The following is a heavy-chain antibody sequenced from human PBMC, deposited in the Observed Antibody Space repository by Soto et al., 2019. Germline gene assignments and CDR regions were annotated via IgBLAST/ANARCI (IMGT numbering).Heavy chain of an antibody. J-gene: IGHJ6*02. CDR3: ARCGSSRQISHYGMDV. Sequence: SETLSLTCAVYGGSFSGYYWSWIRQPPGKGLEWIGEINHSGSTNYNPSLKSRVTISVDTSKNQFSLKLSSVTAADTAVYYCARCGSSRQISHYGMDVWGPGTTVTVSS. CDR1: GGSFSGYY. D-gene: IGHD6-13*01. V-gene: IGHV4-34*01. CDR2: INHSGST.